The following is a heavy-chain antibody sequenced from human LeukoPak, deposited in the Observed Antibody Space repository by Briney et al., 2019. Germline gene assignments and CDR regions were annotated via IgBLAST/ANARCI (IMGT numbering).Heavy chain of an antibody. CDR1: GGSISSSSYY. CDR2: IYYDGST. V-gene: IGHV4-39*07. Sequence: SETLSLTCTVSGGSISSSSYYWGWIRQPPGKGLEWIGSIYYDGSTYYNPSLKSRVTISVDTSKNHFSLKVTSLTPADTGVYYCARSLPGAIGAADLWGQGTLVTVSS. D-gene: IGHD1-26*01. CDR3: ARSLPGAIGAADL. J-gene: IGHJ4*02.